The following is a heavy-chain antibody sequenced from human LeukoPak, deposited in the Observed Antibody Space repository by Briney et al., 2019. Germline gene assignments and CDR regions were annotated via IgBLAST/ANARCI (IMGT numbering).Heavy chain of an antibody. D-gene: IGHD4-23*01. CDR1: GGSFSGYY. CDR3: ARYRGNSNGGFDT. Sequence: PSETLSLTCAVYGGSFSGYYWSWIRQPPGKGLEWIGNIYNSGGTNYNPSLKSRVTTSVDTSKNQFSLKLTSVTAADTAVYYCARYRGNSNGGFDTWGQGTLVTVSS. CDR2: IYNSGGT. V-gene: IGHV4-59*01. J-gene: IGHJ5*02.